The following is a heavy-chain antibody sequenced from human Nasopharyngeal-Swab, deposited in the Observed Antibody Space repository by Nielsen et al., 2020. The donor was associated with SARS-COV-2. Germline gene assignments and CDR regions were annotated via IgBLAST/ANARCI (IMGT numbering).Heavy chain of an antibody. V-gene: IGHV3-15*01. CDR2: IKSKTDGGTT. CDR3: TTAITIFGVVIPGGY. J-gene: IGHJ4*02. Sequence: VRQMPGKGLEWVGRIKSKTDGGTTDYAAPVKGRFTISRDDSKNTPYLQMNSLKTEDTAVYYCTTAITIFGVVIPGGYWGQGTLVTVSS. D-gene: IGHD3-3*01.